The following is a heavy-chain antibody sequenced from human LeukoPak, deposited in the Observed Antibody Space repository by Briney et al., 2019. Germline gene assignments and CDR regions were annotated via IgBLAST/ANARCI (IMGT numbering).Heavy chain of an antibody. Sequence: PGGSLRLSCAASGFTFSSYEMNWVSQAPGKGLEWVSYISSGSTIYYAGSVKGRFTISRDNAKNSLYLQMNSLRAEDTAVYYCARSVGQFDYWGQGTLVTVSS. D-gene: IGHD1-26*01. CDR1: GFTFSSYE. J-gene: IGHJ4*02. CDR2: ISSGSTI. V-gene: IGHV3-48*03. CDR3: ARSVGQFDY.